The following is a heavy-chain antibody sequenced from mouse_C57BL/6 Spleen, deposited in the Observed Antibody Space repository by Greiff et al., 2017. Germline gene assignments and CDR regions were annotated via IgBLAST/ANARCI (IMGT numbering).Heavy chain of an antibody. J-gene: IGHJ1*03. CDR3: ARGNFYLWYFDV. CDR2: IHPNSGST. V-gene: IGHV1-64*01. D-gene: IGHD5-5*01. CDR1: GYTFTSYW. Sequence: QVQLQQPGAELVKPGASVKLSCKASGYTFTSYWMHWVKQRPGQGLEWIGMIHPNSGSTNYNEKFKSKATLTVDKSSSTAYMQLSSLTSEDSAVYYCARGNFYLWYFDVWGTGTTVTVSS.